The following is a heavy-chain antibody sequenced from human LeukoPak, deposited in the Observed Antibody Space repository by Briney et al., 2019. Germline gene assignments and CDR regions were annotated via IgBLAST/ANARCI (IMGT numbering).Heavy chain of an antibody. D-gene: IGHD3-3*01. CDR1: GYSISSGYY. CDR3: ARARAIFGVVFDP. CDR2: GHHSGST. J-gene: IGHJ5*02. Sequence: SGALSLTCTVSGYSISSGYYWAWIRQPPGKGLEWIGNGHHSGSTYYNPSLKSRVTILVGTSKNQLSLNLTSVTAADTALYYCARARAIFGVVFDPWGRGTLVTVSS. V-gene: IGHV4-38-2*02.